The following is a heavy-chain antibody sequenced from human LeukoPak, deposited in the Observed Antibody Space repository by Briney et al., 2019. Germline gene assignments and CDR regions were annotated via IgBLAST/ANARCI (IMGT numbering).Heavy chain of an antibody. CDR1: GFTFDDYA. CDR2: ISWNSGSI. V-gene: IGHV3-9*01. Sequence: GGSLRLSCAASGFTFDDYAMHWVRQAPGKGLEWVSGISWNSGSIGYADSVKGRFTISRDNAKNSLYLQMNSLRAEDTAVYYCAKDKLLRMYYFDYWGQGTLVTVSS. D-gene: IGHD3-22*01. J-gene: IGHJ4*02. CDR3: AKDKLLRMYYFDY.